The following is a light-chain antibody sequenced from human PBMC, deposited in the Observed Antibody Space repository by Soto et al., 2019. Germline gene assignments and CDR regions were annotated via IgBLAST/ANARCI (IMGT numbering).Light chain of an antibody. CDR3: SSYTNSSPYVV. Sequence: QSALTQPASVSGSPGQSITISCTGTSSDVGGYNYVSWYQQHPGKAPKLMIYDVSNRPSGVSNRFSGSKSGNTASQTISGLQAEDEADYYCSSYTNSSPYVVFGGGTKLTVL. V-gene: IGLV2-14*01. CDR1: SSDVGGYNY. J-gene: IGLJ2*01. CDR2: DVS.